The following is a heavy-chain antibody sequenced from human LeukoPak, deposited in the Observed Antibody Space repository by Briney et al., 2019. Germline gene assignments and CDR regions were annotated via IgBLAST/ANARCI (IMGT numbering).Heavy chain of an antibody. CDR2: ISYDGSNK. CDR1: GFTFSSHA. J-gene: IGHJ6*03. Sequence: GGSLRLSCAASGFTFSSHAMHWVRQAPGKGLEWVAVISYDGSNKYYADSVKGRFTISRDNSKNTLYLQMNSLRAEDTAVYYCARDPNFYYYYYIDVWGKGTTVTISS. V-gene: IGHV3-30*04. CDR3: ARDPNFYYYYYIDV.